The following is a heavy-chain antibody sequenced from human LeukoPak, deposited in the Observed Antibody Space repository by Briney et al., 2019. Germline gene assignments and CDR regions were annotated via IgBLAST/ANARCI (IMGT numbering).Heavy chain of an antibody. J-gene: IGHJ4*02. D-gene: IGHD3-22*01. Sequence: PSETLSLTCAVYGGSFSGYYWSWIRQPPGKGLEWIGEINHSGSTNYNPSLKSRVTISVDTSKNQFSLKLSSVTAADTAVYYCASSFTYYYDSSGCPFDYWGQGTLVAVSS. V-gene: IGHV4-34*01. CDR1: GGSFSGYY. CDR2: INHSGST. CDR3: ASSFTYYYDSSGCPFDY.